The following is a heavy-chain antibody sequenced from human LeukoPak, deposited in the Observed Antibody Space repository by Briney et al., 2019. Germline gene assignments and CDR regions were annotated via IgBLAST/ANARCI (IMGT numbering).Heavy chain of an antibody. D-gene: IGHD1-26*01. CDR1: GFTFSSYS. CDR2: ISSSSSYI. J-gene: IGHJ4*02. CDR3: ARAHGGSYAAYYFDY. Sequence: GSLRLSCAASGFTFSSYSMNWVRQAPGKGLEWVSSISSSSSYIYYADSVKGRFTISRDNAKNSLYLQMNSLRAEDTAVYYCARAHGGSYAAYYFDYWGQGTLVTVSS. V-gene: IGHV3-21*01.